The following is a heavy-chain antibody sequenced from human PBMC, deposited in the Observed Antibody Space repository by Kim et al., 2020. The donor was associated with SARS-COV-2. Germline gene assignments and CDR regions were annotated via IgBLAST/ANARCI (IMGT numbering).Heavy chain of an antibody. CDR1: GYTFTGYY. CDR2: INPNSGGT. CDR3: ARGRVLTGYPDLYYYGMDV. Sequence: ASVKVSCKASGYTFTGYYMHWVRQAPGQGLEWMGWINPNSGGTNYAQKFQGWVTMTRDTSISTAYMELSRLRSDDTAVYYCARGRVLTGYPDLYYYGMDVWGQGTTVTVSS. J-gene: IGHJ6*02. V-gene: IGHV1-2*04. D-gene: IGHD3-9*01.